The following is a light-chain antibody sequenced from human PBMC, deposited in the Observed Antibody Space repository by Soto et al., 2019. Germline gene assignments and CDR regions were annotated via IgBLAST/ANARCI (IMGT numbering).Light chain of an antibody. CDR2: SNN. V-gene: IGLV1-44*01. J-gene: IGLJ1*01. Sequence: QSVLTQPPSASGTPGQRVAISCSGSSSNIGSNTVNWYQQLPGTAPKLLIYSNNQRPSGVPDRFSGSKSGTSASLAISVLQSEYEADYYCAAWDDSLNGRYVFGTGTKVTV. CDR3: AAWDDSLNGRYV. CDR1: SSNIGSNT.